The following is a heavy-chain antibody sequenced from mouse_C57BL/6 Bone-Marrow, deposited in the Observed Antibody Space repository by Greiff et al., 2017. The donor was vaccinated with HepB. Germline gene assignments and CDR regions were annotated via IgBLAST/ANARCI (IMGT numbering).Heavy chain of an antibody. CDR1: GHTFTSYG. J-gene: IGHJ4*01. CDR2: IYPRSGNT. V-gene: IGHV1-81*01. Sequence: VLPQLSGAEPAMPGASVKLSCTASGHTFTSYGISWVKLITGQGLEWIGEIYPRSGNTYYNEKFKGKATLTADKCYSTAYMELRSLTSEDSAVYFSARRDYSNFFYTMDYWSKGTSVTVSS. D-gene: IGHD2-5*01. CDR3: ARRDYSNFFYTMDY.